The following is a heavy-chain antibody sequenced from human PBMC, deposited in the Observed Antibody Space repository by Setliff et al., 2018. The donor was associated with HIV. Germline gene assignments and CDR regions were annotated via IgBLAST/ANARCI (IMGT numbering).Heavy chain of an antibody. CDR1: GYILKNYG. J-gene: IGHJ5*02. V-gene: IGHV1-18*01. Sequence: GASVKVSCKASGYILKNYGITWVRQAPGQGLEWMGWMSTSDDNTHYAQKIQGRVTMAKDTFMSTAYMELRSLRSDDTAVYYCATDLGSHALDPWGQGTLVTISS. CDR2: MSTSDDNT. D-gene: IGHD6-13*01. CDR3: ATDLGSHALDP.